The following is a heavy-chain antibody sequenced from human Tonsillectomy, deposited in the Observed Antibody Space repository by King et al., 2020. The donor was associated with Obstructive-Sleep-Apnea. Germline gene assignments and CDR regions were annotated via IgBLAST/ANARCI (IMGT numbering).Heavy chain of an antibody. CDR3: ARASNSGWYSHFDY. D-gene: IGHD6-19*01. CDR1: GYTFTNYW. V-gene: IGHV5-51*01. Sequence: QLVQSGAEVKKPGESLKISCKGSGYTFTNYWIGWVRQMPGKGLEWMGIIYPGDSDTRYSPSFQGQVIISVDKSISTAYLQWSSLKASDTAMDYCARASNSGWYSHFDYWGQGNLVTVSS. J-gene: IGHJ4*02. CDR2: IYPGDSDT.